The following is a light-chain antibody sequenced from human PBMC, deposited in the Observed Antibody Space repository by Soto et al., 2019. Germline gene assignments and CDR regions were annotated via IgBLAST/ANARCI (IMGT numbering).Light chain of an antibody. CDR3: SSFAGGNIDV. J-gene: IGLJ1*01. V-gene: IGLV2-8*01. CDR1: SSDVGDYNY. Sequence: QSALTQPPSASGSPGQSVTISCTGTSSDVGDYNYVSWYQQNPGKAPKLIIYEGRKWPSGVPDRFSGSKSGNTASLTVSGLQAEDEADYYCSSFAGGNIDVFGTGTKLTVL. CDR2: EGR.